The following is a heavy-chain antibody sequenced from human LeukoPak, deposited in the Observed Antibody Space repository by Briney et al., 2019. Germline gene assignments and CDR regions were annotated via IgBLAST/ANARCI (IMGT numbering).Heavy chain of an antibody. J-gene: IGHJ4*02. CDR1: GFTFSDYY. V-gene: IGHV3-11*04. Sequence: PGGSLRLSCAASGFTFSDYYMSWIRQAPGKGLEWVSYISSSGSSIYYADSVKGRFTISRDNAKNSLYLQMNSLRAEDAAVYYCARDRARLVGGDFDYWGQGTLVTVSS. D-gene: IGHD2-2*01. CDR3: ARDRARLVGGDFDY. CDR2: ISSSGSSI.